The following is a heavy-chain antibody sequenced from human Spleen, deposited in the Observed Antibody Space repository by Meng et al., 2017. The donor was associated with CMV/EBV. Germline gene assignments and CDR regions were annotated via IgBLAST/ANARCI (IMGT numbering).Heavy chain of an antibody. D-gene: IGHD1-26*01. CDR1: GFTFPTFW. V-gene: IGHV3-7*01. J-gene: IGHJ4*02. CDR3: TREHLTVGATGPGGY. Sequence: GESLKISCAASGFTFPTFWMSWVRQAPGKGLEWVASIRKDGSEKYYVESVRGRFTISRDNAKNSLYLQLDSLRAEDTAVYYCTREHLTVGATGPGGYWGQGTLVTVSS. CDR2: IRKDGSEK.